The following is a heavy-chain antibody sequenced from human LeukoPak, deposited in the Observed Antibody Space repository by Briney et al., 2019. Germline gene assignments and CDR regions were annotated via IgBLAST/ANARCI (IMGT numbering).Heavy chain of an antibody. Sequence: PGGSLRLSCAASGFTFSSYGMHWVRQAPGKGLEWVAFIRYDGSNKYYADSVKGRFTISRDNSKNTLYLQMNSLRAEDTAVYYCAKDKAYYDFWSGYYYYMDVWGKGTTVTVSS. V-gene: IGHV3-30*02. CDR2: IRYDGSNK. J-gene: IGHJ6*03. CDR1: GFTFSSYG. D-gene: IGHD3-3*01. CDR3: AKDKAYYDFWSGYYYYMDV.